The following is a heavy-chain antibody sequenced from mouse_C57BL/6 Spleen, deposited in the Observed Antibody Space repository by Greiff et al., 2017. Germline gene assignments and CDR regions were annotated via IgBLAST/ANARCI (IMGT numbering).Heavy chain of an antibody. J-gene: IGHJ2*01. Sequence: QVHVKQSGPGLVQPSQSLSITCTVSGFSLTSYGVHWVRQSPGKGLEWLGVICRGGSTAYNAAFISSLGNSKDNSKSQVFFKRNSLQADDTAIYYCARVGSSLDYWGQGTTLTVSA. CDR2: ICRGGST. D-gene: IGHD1-1*01. CDR1: GFSLTSYG. V-gene: IGHV2-2*01. CDR3: ARVGSSLDY.